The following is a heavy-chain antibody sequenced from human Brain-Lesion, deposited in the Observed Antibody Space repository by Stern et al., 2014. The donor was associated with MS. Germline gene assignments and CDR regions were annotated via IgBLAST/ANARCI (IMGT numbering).Heavy chain of an antibody. CDR2: VVPEDGET. J-gene: IGHJ4*02. D-gene: IGHD1-26*01. Sequence: QVQLVQSGAEVKKPGASVKVSCKVSGYTLTELSMHWVRQAPRKGLEWMGGVVPEDGETIYAQKFQGRVTMTEDTSTDTAYMELSSLRSEDTAVYYCATLSPGAGGNYYRHFDYWGQGTLVTVSS. CDR1: GYTLTELS. V-gene: IGHV1-24*01. CDR3: ATLSPGAGGNYYRHFDY.